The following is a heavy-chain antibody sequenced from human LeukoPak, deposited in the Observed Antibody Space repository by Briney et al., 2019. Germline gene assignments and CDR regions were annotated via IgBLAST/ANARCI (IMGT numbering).Heavy chain of an antibody. CDR1: GFTFSSYS. D-gene: IGHD2-15*01. J-gene: IGHJ4*02. V-gene: IGHV3-21*01. CDR2: ISSSSSYI. Sequence: GGSLRLSCAASGFTFSSYSMIWVRQAPGKGLEWVSSISSSSSYIYYADSVKGRFTISRDNAKNSLYLQMNSLRAEDTAVYYCARLNPLGGGSCYDYWGQGTLVTVSS. CDR3: ARLNPLGGGSCYDY.